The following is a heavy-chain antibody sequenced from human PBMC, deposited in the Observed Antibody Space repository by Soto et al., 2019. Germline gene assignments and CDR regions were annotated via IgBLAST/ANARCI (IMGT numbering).Heavy chain of an antibody. D-gene: IGHD5-18*01. V-gene: IGHV5-51*01. CDR2: IHPGDSDT. Sequence: GESLKISCKGSGYSFTSYWIGWVRQMPGKGLERMGIIHPGDSDTRYSPFFQGHVTSPADKSLSTAYLHWSSLKTSDTAMYYCTRGLMGDTYAPDDAYYGMDGWGQGTRGTVS. J-gene: IGHJ6*02. CDR1: GYSFTSYW. CDR3: TRGLMGDTYAPDDAYYGMDG.